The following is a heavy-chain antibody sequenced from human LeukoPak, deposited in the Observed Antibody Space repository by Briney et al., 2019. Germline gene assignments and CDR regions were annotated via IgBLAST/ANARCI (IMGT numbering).Heavy chain of an antibody. CDR3: ASVSRYDSTTWSWFDP. CDR1: GGSISSSNW. Sequence: PSGTLSLTCAVSGGSISSSNWWSWVRQPPGKGLEWIGEIYHSGSTNYNPSLKSRVTISVDKSKNQFSLKLSSVTAADTAVYYCASVSRYDSTTWSWFDPWGQGTLVTVSS. D-gene: IGHD1-14*01. CDR2: IYHSGST. V-gene: IGHV4-4*02. J-gene: IGHJ5*02.